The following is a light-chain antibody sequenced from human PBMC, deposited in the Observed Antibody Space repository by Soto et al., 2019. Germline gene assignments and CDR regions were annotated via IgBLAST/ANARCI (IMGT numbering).Light chain of an antibody. V-gene: IGKV1-9*01. J-gene: IGKJ5*01. CDR1: EDISSY. Sequence: IPLTQSPSSLSASVGDRVTLPCRASEDISSYLVWYQQKPGAAPKPLIYAASALHSGVPSRFSGSGSGTDFTLTISSLHPEDFAVYFCQQFKNYPITFGQGTRLEIK. CDR3: QQFKNYPIT. CDR2: AAS.